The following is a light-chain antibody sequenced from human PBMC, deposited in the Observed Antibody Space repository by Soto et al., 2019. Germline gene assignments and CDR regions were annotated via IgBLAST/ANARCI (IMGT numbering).Light chain of an antibody. CDR2: AVN. CDR3: SSYAGSKNFIL. CDR1: TSDVGGYNY. V-gene: IGLV2-8*01. J-gene: IGLJ2*01. Sequence: QSALTQPPSASGSPGQSVTISCTGTTSDVGGYNYVSWYQLHPGKVPKLIISAVNKRPSGVPDLFSGSKSGSTASLTVSGLQAEDEADYFCSSYAGSKNFILFGGGTKLTVL.